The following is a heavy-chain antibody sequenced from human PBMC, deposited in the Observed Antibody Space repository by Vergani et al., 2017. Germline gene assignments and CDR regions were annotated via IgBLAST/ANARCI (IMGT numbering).Heavy chain of an antibody. J-gene: IGHJ4*02. CDR2: IHTGGST. Sequence: QVKLQESGPGLLKPSQTLSLTCTVSGESIRSGSHYWSWIRQPAGKGPEWIGHIHTGGSTDLNPSFKSRVSISVDTSKSQFSLKLNSVTAADTAIYYCARDERRPWSNSWARFEYWGQGTLVTVSS. CDR3: ARDERRPWSNSWARFEY. CDR1: GESIRSGSHY. D-gene: IGHD6-13*01. V-gene: IGHV4-61*02.